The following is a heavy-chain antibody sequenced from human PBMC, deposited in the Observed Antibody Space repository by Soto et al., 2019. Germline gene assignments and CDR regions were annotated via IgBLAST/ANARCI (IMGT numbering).Heavy chain of an antibody. V-gene: IGHV4-34*01. J-gene: IGHJ6*03. D-gene: IGHD2-2*01. CDR2: INHSGST. CDR1: GGSFSGYY. Sequence: SETLSLTCAVYGGSFSGYYWSWIRQPPGKGLEWIGEINHSGSTNYNPSLKSRVTISVDTSKNQFSLKLSSVTAADTAVYYCARGGDIVVVPTAKKDYYYMDVWGKGTTVTVSS. CDR3: ARGGDIVVVPTAKKDYYYMDV.